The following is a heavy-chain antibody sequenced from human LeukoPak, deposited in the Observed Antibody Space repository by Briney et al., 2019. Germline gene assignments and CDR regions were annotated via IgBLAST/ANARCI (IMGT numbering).Heavy chain of an antibody. Sequence: GGSLRLSCAASGFTFTKYWMTWVRQAPGKGLEGVANIKQDGSEKFYVDSVKGRFTISRDNAKNSLDLQINSLGAEDTAVYYCARGLDCRSTSCYLDNWGQGTLVTVSS. D-gene: IGHD2-2*01. CDR3: ARGLDCRSTSCYLDN. J-gene: IGHJ4*02. CDR2: IKQDGSEK. V-gene: IGHV3-7*01. CDR1: GFTFTKYW.